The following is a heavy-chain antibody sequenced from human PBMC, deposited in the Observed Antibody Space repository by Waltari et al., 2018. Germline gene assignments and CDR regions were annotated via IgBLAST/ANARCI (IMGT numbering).Heavy chain of an antibody. CDR1: GFKFSAYA. CDR2: IGSSSSFM. CDR3: AREGAEQWVVEDYGMDV. J-gene: IGHJ6*02. Sequence: EVQLVESGGGLVKPGGSLRLSCAASGFKFSAYAMIWVRQAPGKGLEWVSSIGSSSSFMDYADPVRGRFTVSRDNAKNTLYLQMDTLRAEDTAVYYCAREGAEQWVVEDYGMDVWGQGTTVTVS. V-gene: IGHV3-21*02. D-gene: IGHD6-19*01.